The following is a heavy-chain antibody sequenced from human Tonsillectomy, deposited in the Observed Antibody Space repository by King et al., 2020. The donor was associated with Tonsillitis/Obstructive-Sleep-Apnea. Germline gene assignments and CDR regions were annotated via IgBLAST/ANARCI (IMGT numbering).Heavy chain of an antibody. CDR1: GYIFTTFW. D-gene: IGHD5-12*01. V-gene: IGHV5-51*01. CDR2: IYPGDSHT. CDR3: SRQRGYSAYDYFVY. Sequence: VQLVESGAEVKKPGESLKISCKGSGYIFTTFWIAWVRQMPGKGLEWMGIIYPGDSHTRYSPSFQGQVTISADKSISTAYLQWSSLKASDTAMYYCSRQRGYSAYDYFVYWGQGTLVTVSS. J-gene: IGHJ4*02.